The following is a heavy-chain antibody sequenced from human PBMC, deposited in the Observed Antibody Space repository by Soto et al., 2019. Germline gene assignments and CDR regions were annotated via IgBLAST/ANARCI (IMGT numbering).Heavy chain of an antibody. J-gene: IGHJ4*02. D-gene: IGHD1-1*01. V-gene: IGHV3-23*01. Sequence: GGSLRLSCAASGFTFSSYTMNWVRQAPGKGLEWVSTFVGSTGSTFYADSVKGRFTISRGDSKNTLYLQMNSLRAEDTAVYYCAKRHTTVATPANYFDYWGQGTLVTVS. CDR2: FVGSTGST. CDR1: GFTFSSYT. CDR3: AKRHTTVATPANYFDY.